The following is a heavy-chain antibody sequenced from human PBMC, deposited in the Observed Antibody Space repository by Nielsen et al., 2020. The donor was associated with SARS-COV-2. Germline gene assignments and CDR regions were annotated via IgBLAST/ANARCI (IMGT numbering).Heavy chain of an antibody. CDR3: ARFDCSGTSCPHDS. CDR2: IYPGDFDT. V-gene: IGHV5-51*01. D-gene: IGHD2-2*01. CDR1: GFRFISYW. J-gene: IGHJ4*02. Sequence: GESLKISCKTSGFRFISYWIAWVRQVPGRGLEWMGIIYPGDFDTRYSPSFQGQVTITADRSTSTAHLQWSSLKASDSAMYYCARFDCSGTSCPHDSWGQGTLVTVSS.